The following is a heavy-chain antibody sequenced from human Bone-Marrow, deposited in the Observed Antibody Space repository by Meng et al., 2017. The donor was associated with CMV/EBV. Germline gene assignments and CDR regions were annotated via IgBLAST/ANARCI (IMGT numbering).Heavy chain of an antibody. J-gene: IGHJ4*02. CDR1: GFTFSDYY. CDR3: ARESVS. D-gene: IGHD2-8*01. Sequence: GESLKISCAASGFTFSDYYMSWIRQAPGKGLEWVSSISGGSRSIYYADSVKGRFTISRDNAKNSLYLQMNSLRAEDTAVYYCARESVSWGQGTLVTVSS. CDR2: ISGGSRSI. V-gene: IGHV3-11*04.